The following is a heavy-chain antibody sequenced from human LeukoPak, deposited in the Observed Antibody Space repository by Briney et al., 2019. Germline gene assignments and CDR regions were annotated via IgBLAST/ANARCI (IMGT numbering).Heavy chain of an antibody. V-gene: IGHV3-15*01. J-gene: IGHJ4*02. CDR2: ISAGGTT. CDR1: GVTVSNAW. D-gene: IGHD5-12*01. Sequence: PGGSLGLSCAASGVTVSNAWMSWVRQAPGKGLEWVGGISAGGTTDYAAPVKGRFSISRDESKNTLYLQMSSLKTEDTAVYYCTTAPTRNWLPYFEYWGLGTLVTVSS. CDR3: TTAPTRNWLPYFEY.